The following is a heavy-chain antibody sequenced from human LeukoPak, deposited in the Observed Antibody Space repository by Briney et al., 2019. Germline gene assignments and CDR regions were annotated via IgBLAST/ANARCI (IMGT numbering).Heavy chain of an antibody. D-gene: IGHD3-10*01. CDR1: GFTFSSNY. Sequence: GGSLRLSCAASGFTFSSNYMSWVRQAPGKGLEWVSVIYSGGSTYYSDSVKGRFTISRDNSKNTLYLQMNSLRAEDTAVYYCARGDKWFGEFGYYFDYWGQGTLVTVSS. V-gene: IGHV3-53*01. J-gene: IGHJ4*02. CDR3: ARGDKWFGEFGYYFDY. CDR2: IYSGGST.